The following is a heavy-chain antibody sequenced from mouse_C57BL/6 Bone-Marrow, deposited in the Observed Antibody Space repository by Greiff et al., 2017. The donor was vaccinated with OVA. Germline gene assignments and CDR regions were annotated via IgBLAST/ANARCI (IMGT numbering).Heavy chain of an antibody. V-gene: IGHV6-6*01. CDR1: GFTFSDAW. CDR3: TRRGDWYFDV. J-gene: IGHJ1*03. Sequence: EVQGVESGGGLVQPGGSMKLSCAASGFTFSDAWMDWVRQSPEKGLEWVAEIRNKANNHATYYAESVKGRFTISRDDSKSSVYLQMNSLRAEDTGIYYCTRRGDWYFDVWGTGTTVTVSS. CDR2: IRNKANNHAT.